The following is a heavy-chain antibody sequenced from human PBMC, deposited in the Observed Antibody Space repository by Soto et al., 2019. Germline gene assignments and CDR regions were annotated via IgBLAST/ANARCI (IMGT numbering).Heavy chain of an antibody. J-gene: IGHJ6*02. CDR1: VDTVYTKTAA. Sequence: QTLSRTWALTVDTVYTKTAAWNWIRQSPSRGLEWMGRIYYKSRWYHDYSESLKSRIAIIPDTSRNQFSLQFNSVIPEDTAVYYCARDWGYDPDPTYYYGMDVWGQGTKVTVSS. CDR3: ARDWGYDPDPTYYYGMDV. V-gene: IGHV6-1*01. D-gene: IGHD3-16*01. CDR2: IYYKSRWYH.